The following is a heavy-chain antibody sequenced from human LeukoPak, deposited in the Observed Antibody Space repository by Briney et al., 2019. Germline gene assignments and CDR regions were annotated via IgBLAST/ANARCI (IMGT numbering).Heavy chain of an antibody. CDR2: ITGDGGYT. V-gene: IGHV3-64*01. J-gene: IGHJ3*02. D-gene: IGHD2-8*01. Sequence: PGGSLRLSCAASGFTFSTYVMQWVRQAPGKGLEYVSAITGDGGYTYYANSVKGRFTIPRDNSKKTLYLQMGSLRADDMAVYYCARVSTNDRRNAFDIWGQGTMVTVSS. CDR1: GFTFSTYV. CDR3: ARVSTNDRRNAFDI.